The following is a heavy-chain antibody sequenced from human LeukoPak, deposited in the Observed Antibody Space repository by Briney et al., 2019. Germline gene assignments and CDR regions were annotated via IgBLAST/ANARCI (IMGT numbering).Heavy chain of an antibody. D-gene: IGHD4-17*01. CDR3: ARVRPDYMTTEDYYFDY. Sequence: AETLSLTCTVSGGSISNSDYYWSWIRQPPGKGLEWIGEINHSGSTNYNPSLKSRVTISVDTSKNQFSLKLSSVTAADTAVYYCARVRPDYMTTEDYYFDYWGQGTLVTVSS. CDR2: INHSGST. V-gene: IGHV4-39*07. CDR1: GGSISNSDYY. J-gene: IGHJ4*02.